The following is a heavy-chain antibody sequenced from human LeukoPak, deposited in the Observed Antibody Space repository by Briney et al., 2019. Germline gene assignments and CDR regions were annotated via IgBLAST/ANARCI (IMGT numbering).Heavy chain of an antibody. CDR2: IYYSGST. J-gene: IGHJ5*02. V-gene: IGHV4-59*01. Sequence: SETLSFTCTGSGGSISSYYWSWIRQPPGKGLEGVGYIYYSGSTNYNPSLKSRVTISVDTSKNQFSLKLSSVTAADTAVYYCAGTTTARPFDPWGQGTLVTVSS. CDR1: GGSISSYY. CDR3: AGTTTARPFDP. D-gene: IGHD1-1*01.